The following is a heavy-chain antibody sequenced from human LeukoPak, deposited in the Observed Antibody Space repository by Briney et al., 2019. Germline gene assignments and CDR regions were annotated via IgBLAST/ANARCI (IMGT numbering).Heavy chain of an antibody. V-gene: IGHV3-11*01. D-gene: IGHD4-23*01. J-gene: IGHJ4*02. CDR2: ISSSGSTI. CDR1: GFTFSDYY. CDR3: ASLTDYGGNLDDY. Sequence: GGSLRLSCAASGFTFSDYYMSWIRQAPGKGLEWVSYISSSGSTIYYADSVKGRFTISRDNAKNPLYLQMNSLRAEDTAVYYCASLTDYGGNLDDYWGQGTLVTVSS.